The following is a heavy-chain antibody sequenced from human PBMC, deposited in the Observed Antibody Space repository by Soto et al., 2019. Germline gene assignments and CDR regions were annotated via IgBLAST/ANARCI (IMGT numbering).Heavy chain of an antibody. CDR3: ARYVGSCGVMEAVLDY. D-gene: IGHD3-16*01. J-gene: IGHJ4*02. CDR2: INSDGSST. Sequence: EVQLVESGGGLVQPGGSLRLSCVASGFTLSTYWMHWVRQAPGKGLVWVSRINSDGSSTTYADSVKGRFIISRDNAKNTLYLQMNSLRADDTAVYDCARYVGSCGVMEAVLDYLGQGTLVTVAS. V-gene: IGHV3-74*01. CDR1: GFTLSTYW.